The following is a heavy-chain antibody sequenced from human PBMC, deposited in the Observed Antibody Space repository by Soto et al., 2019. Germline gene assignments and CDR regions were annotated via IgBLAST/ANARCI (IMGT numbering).Heavy chain of an antibody. CDR3: ARDRDYSFDY. CDR1: GFTFRSYT. J-gene: IGHJ4*02. V-gene: IGHV3-48*02. D-gene: IGHD4-17*01. Sequence: EVQLVESGGGLVQPGGSLRLSCAAYGFTFRSYTMNWVRQAPGKGLEWLSNIRVSGDTMSYADSVKGRFTSSRDNAQDSLYMQMNSVRDEDTAVYYCARDRDYSFDYWCQGTLVTVSS. CDR2: IRVSGDTM.